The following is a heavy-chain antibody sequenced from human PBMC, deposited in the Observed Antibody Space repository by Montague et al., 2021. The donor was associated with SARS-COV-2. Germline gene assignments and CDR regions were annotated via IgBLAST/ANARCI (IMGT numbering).Heavy chain of an antibody. CDR2: VYYTGTT. J-gene: IGHJ6*02. CDR3: ARDQANYGLDV. Sequence: SETLSLTCTVSGDSIISFYWTWVRQSPGKGLEWIGNVYYTGTTKYKPSLEGRVTISVDTSKSQFSLKLSSVTAADTAVYYCARDQANYGLDVWGQGTTVTVSS. V-gene: IGHV4-59*01. CDR1: GDSIISFY.